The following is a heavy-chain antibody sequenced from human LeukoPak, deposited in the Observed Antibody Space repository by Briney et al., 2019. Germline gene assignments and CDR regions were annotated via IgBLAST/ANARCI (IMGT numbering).Heavy chain of an antibody. CDR3: ARDFPQNMGDQLLFLDP. V-gene: IGHV1-2*02. J-gene: IGHJ5*02. D-gene: IGHD2-2*01. CDR2: IYPNSGGT. CDR1: GYTFTGYY. Sequence: GASVKVSCKASGYTFTGYYMHWVRHAPGQGLEWMGWIYPNSGGTNYAQKFQDRVTMTRDTSITTVYMELSRLRSDDTAVYYCARDFPQNMGDQLLFLDPWGQGTLVTVSS.